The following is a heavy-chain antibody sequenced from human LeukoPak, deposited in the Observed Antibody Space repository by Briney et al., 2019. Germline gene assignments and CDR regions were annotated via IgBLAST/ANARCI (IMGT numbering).Heavy chain of an antibody. V-gene: IGHV1-8*03. CDR2: MNPNSGNT. CDR1: GYTFTSYD. J-gene: IGHJ4*02. CDR3: ATQGAYSSSSLDY. D-gene: IGHD6-6*01. Sequence: GASVKVSCKASGYTFTSYDINGVRQATGQGLEWMGWMNPNSGNTGYAQKFQGRVTITRNTSISTAYMELSSLRSEDTAVYYCATQGAYSSSSLDYWGQGTLVTVSS.